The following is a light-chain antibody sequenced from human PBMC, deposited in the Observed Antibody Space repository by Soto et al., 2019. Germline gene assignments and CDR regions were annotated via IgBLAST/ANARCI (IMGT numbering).Light chain of an antibody. CDR3: QQYNNWHPLT. V-gene: IGKV3D-15*01. CDR1: QSVSIN. CDR2: DAS. Sequence: EIVMTQSPGTLSVSPGERATLSCRASQSVSINLAWYQQKPGQAPRLXXYDASTRANGIPARFSGSGSGTELTLTISSLQSKDFAVYDCQQYNNWHPLTFGGGTKVDIK. J-gene: IGKJ4*01.